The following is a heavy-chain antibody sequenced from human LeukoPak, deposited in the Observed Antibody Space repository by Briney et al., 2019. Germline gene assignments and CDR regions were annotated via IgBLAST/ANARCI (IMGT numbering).Heavy chain of an antibody. D-gene: IGHD3-16*01. V-gene: IGHV4-39*01. J-gene: IGHJ4*02. CDR3: ARHGLYQDYGY. CDR1: GGSVSSSSSF. Sequence: SETLSLTCTVSGGSVSSSSSFWAWIRQPPGKGLEWIGNVYYSGITHYNPSLKSRVTISLDMSKNQFSLRLPSVTAADTAMYYCARHGLYQDYGYWGQGTLVTVSS. CDR2: VYYSGIT.